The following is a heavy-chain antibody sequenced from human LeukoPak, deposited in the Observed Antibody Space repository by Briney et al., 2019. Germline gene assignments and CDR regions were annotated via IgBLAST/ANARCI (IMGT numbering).Heavy chain of an antibody. CDR1: GFTFSDYY. Sequence: GGSLSLSCAASGFTFSDYYMSWIRQAPGKGLEWVSYISSSGSTIYYADSVKGRFTISRDNAKNSLYLQMNSLRAEDTAVYYCASGNYDSSGYSRDYWGQGTLVTVSS. CDR3: ASGNYDSSGYSRDY. D-gene: IGHD3-22*01. CDR2: ISSSGSTI. V-gene: IGHV3-11*01. J-gene: IGHJ4*02.